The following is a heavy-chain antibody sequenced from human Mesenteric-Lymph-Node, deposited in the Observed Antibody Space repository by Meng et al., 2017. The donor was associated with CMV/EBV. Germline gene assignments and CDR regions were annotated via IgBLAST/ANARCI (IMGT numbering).Heavy chain of an antibody. V-gene: IGHV1-69*05. J-gene: IGHJ4*02. CDR1: GGTFSSYA. D-gene: IGHD3-10*01. Sequence: SVKVSCKASGGTFSSYAISWVRQAPGQGLEWMGGIIPIFGTANYAQKFQGRVTITTDESTSTAYMELSSLRSEDTAVYYCAKDLLGFGSGSYYLDYWGQGTLVTVSS. CDR3: AKDLLGFGSGSYYLDY. CDR2: IIPIFGTA.